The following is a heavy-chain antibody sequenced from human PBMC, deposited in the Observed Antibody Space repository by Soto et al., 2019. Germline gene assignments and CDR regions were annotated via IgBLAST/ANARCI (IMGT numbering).Heavy chain of an antibody. D-gene: IGHD6-19*01. CDR2: IGQDGNGK. J-gene: IGHJ4*02. CDR1: GFSISPNW. CDR3: ARGQGWVDY. V-gene: IGHV3-7*01. Sequence: EVQLVESGGGLVQPGGSRRLSCIVSGFSISPNWMSWVRQAPGRGPEWVANIGQDGNGKNYVDSVKGRFTISRDNANNSLFLQMNSLRVEDTAVYYCARGQGWVDYWGQGTPVTVSS.